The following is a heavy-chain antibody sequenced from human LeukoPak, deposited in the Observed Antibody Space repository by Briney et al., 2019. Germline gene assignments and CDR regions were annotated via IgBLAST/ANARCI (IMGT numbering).Heavy chain of an antibody. V-gene: IGHV1-2*02. J-gene: IGHJ4*02. CDR3: ARQGYDSSGYYFDY. CDR1: GYTFTGYY. D-gene: IGHD3-22*01. Sequence: GASVKVSCKASGYTFTGYYMHWVRQAPGQGLEWMGWINPNSGGTNYAQKFQGRVTMTRDTSINTAYMELSRLRSDDTAVYYCARQGYDSSGYYFDYWGQGTLVTVSS. CDR2: INPNSGGT.